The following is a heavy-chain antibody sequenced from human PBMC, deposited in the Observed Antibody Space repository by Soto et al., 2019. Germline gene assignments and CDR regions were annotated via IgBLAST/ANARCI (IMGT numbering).Heavy chain of an antibody. V-gene: IGHV3-33*01. J-gene: IGHJ6*03. CDR1: GFTFSSYG. Sequence: GESLKISCAASGFTFSSYGMHWVRQASGKGLEWVAVIWYDGSNKYYADSVKGRFTISRDNSKNTLYLQMNSLRAEDTAVYYCARDVEYMDVWGKGTTVTVSS. CDR3: ARDVEYMDV. CDR2: IWYDGSNK.